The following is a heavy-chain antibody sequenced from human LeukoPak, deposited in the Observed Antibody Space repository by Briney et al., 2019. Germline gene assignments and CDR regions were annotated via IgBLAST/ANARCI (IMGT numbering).Heavy chain of an antibody. CDR1: GSSVRSFY. J-gene: IGHJ5*02. V-gene: IGHV4-59*08. CDR2: IYFSGST. Sequence: SETLSFTCTASGSSVRSFYWGWIGQPPGKGLDWIGIIYFSGSTNYNHSPNSGVTISVDTSKNKFSLNLKSVSAGDTAAYYCTRQVGNIGAWLRFDPWGEGTLVTVSS. CDR3: TRQVGNIGAWLRFDP. D-gene: IGHD5-12*01.